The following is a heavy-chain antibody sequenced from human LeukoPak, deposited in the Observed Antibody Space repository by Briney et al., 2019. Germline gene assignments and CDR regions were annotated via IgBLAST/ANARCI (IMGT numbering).Heavy chain of an antibody. J-gene: IGHJ4*02. V-gene: IGHV3-23*01. D-gene: IGHD3-3*01. CDR2: ISGSGDST. Sequence: PGGSLRLSCAASGFTFRSYAISWVRQAPGKGLEWVSGISGSGDSTYYADSVKGRFTISRDNSKNTLYLQMNSLRAEDTAVYYCANWGFYALWSAYAFDYWGQGTLVTVSS. CDR1: GFTFRSYA. CDR3: ANWGFYALWSAYAFDY.